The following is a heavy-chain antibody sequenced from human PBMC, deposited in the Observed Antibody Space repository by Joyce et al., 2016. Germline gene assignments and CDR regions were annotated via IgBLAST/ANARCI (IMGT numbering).Heavy chain of an antibody. CDR2: ITGSIST. Sequence: EVQLLESGGGLVQPGGSLRLSCAASGLPFSTYAMGWVRQAPGKGLELVSAITGSISTYYADSVKGRFTISRDNSKNTLYLQMNSLRAEDTALYYCAKKALVMIHSRLSFVGFDSWGQGTLVTVSS. V-gene: IGHV3-23*01. CDR3: AKKALVMIHSRLSFVGFDS. D-gene: IGHD3-16*01. J-gene: IGHJ4*02. CDR1: GLPFSTYA.